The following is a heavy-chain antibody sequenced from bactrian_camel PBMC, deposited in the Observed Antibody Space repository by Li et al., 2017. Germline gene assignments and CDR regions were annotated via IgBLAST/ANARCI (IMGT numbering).Heavy chain of an antibody. J-gene: IGHJ4*01. CDR1: GDTASSLY. D-gene: IGHD5*01. CDR3: AACWVGDRFRV. V-gene: IGHV3S28*01. CDR2: IYAGGRMT. Sequence: QLVESGGGTAQPGRSLRLSCAASGDTASSLYMAWFRRAPGKEREGVAAIYAGGRMTYYADSVKGRFTISQDNAKATVYLQMNSLAPEDTALYYCAACWVGDRFRVWGQGTQVTVS.